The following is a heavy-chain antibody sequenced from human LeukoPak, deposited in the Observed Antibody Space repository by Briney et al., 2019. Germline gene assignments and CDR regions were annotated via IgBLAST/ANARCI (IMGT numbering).Heavy chain of an antibody. CDR3: ARGEYYDSSGYLPFDY. Sequence: ASVKVSCKASGYTFTGNYMHWVRQAPGQGLEWMGWINVNSGGTNYAQKFQGRVTMTRDTSISTAYMELSRLRSDDTAVYYCARGEYYDSSGYLPFDYWGQGTLVTVSS. J-gene: IGHJ4*02. CDR2: INVNSGGT. CDR1: GYTFTGNY. D-gene: IGHD3-22*01. V-gene: IGHV1-2*02.